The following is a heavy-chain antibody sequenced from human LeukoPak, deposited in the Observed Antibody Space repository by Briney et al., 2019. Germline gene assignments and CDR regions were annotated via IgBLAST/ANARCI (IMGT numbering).Heavy chain of an antibody. D-gene: IGHD3-10*01. V-gene: IGHV3-48*02. J-gene: IGHJ4*02. CDR1: GFTFSSYA. CDR3: ARAQTYYGSGSYLY. Sequence: PGGSLRLSCAASGFTFSSYAMSWVRQAPGKGLEWVSYISSSSSTVYYADSLEGRFTISRDNAKNSLYLQMNSLRDEDTAVYYCARAQTYYGSGSYLYWGQGTLVTVSS. CDR2: ISSSSSTV.